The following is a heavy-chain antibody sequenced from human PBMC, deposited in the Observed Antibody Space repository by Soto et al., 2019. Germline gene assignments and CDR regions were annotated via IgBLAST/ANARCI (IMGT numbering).Heavy chain of an antibody. J-gene: IGHJ4*02. CDR1: GFTFNIYG. V-gene: IGHV3-30*18. CDR2: ISYDVSNQ. Sequence: GGSLRLSCAASGFTFNIYGMHWVRQAPDKGLEWVALISYDVSNQYYADSVKGRFTISRDNSKNTLSLQMNSLRADDTAVYYCAKDQASGQGSFDSWGQGTLVTVSS. CDR3: AKDQASGQGSFDS.